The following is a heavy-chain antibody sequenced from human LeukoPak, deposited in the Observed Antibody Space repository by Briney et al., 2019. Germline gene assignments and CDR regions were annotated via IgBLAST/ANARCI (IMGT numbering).Heavy chain of an antibody. CDR1: GGSISSSSYY. D-gene: IGHD3-22*01. J-gene: IGHJ4*02. V-gene: IGHV4-39*01. CDR2: IYYSGST. CDR3: ARRYHYDSSGYYPFDY. Sequence: PSETLSLTCTVSGGSISSSSYYWGWIRQPPGKGLEWIGSIYYSGSTYYNPSLKSRVTISVDTSKNQFSLKLGSVTAADTAVYYCARRYHYDSSGYYPFDYWGQGTLVTVSS.